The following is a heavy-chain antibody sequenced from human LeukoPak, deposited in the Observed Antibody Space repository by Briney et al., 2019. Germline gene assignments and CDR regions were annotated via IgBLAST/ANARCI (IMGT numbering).Heavy chain of an antibody. CDR2: IYHTGNT. Sequence: SETLSLTCAVSGGSISSSNWWSWVRPSPGKGLEWTGEIYHTGNTNYNPSLNSRVSISLDTSKNQFYLRLTSVTAADTAVYFCARDANGSDLHYYHMDVWGKGTTVTVSS. J-gene: IGHJ6*03. CDR1: GGSISSSNW. D-gene: IGHD6-25*01. CDR3: ARDANGSDLHYYHMDV. V-gene: IGHV4-4*02.